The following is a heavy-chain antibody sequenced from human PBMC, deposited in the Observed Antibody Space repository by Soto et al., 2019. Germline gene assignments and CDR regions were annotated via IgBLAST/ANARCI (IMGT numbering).Heavy chain of an antibody. Sequence: GGSLRLSCAASGFTFSSYGMHWVRQAPGKGLEWVAVISYDGSNKYYADSVKGRFTISRDNSKNTLYLQMNSLRAEDTAVYYCAKGRYNNWNYVALEEFDYWGQGTLVTVSS. CDR1: GFTFSSYG. CDR3: AKGRYNNWNYVALEEFDY. J-gene: IGHJ4*02. V-gene: IGHV3-30*18. CDR2: ISYDGSNK. D-gene: IGHD1-7*01.